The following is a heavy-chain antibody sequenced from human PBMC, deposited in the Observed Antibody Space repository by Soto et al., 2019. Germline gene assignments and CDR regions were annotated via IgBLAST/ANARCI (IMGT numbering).Heavy chain of an antibody. J-gene: IGHJ6*02. CDR3: ARDAEYQHLVRWVLYYSHGMDL. CDR1: GFTFSDHY. CDR2: TRNKANSYTT. Sequence: PGGSLRLSCAASGFTFSDHYMDWVRQAPGKGLEWVGRTRNKANSYTTEYAASVKGRFTISRDDSKNSLYLQMNSLKTEDPAVYYCARDAEYQHLVRWVLYYSHGMDLRGQGTTVTVAS. D-gene: IGHD6-13*01. V-gene: IGHV3-72*01.